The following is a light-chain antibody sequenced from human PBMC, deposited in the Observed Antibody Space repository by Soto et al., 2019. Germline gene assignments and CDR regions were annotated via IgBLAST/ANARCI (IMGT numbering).Light chain of an antibody. CDR1: SSDVGGYNY. CDR2: DVS. V-gene: IGLV2-14*01. Sequence: QSVLTHPASVSGSPGQAITISCTGTSSDVGGYNYVSWYQQHPGKAPKLMIYDVSNRPSGVSNRFSGSKSGNTASLTISGLQAEDEADYYCSSYTSSSTVFGGGTKVTVL. J-gene: IGLJ2*01. CDR3: SSYTSSSTV.